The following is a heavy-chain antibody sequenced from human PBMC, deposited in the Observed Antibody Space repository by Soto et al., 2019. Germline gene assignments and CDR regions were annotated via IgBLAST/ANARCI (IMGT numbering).Heavy chain of an antibody. D-gene: IGHD4-17*01. CDR1: GGSISSYY. J-gene: IGHJ6*02. CDR3: ASTGPHYYYYGMDV. V-gene: IGHV4-59*01. CDR2: IYYSGST. Sequence: QVQLQESGPGLVKPSETLSLTCTVSGGSISSYYWSWIRQPPGKGLEWIGYIYYSGSTNYNPSLKSRVTISVDTSKNQFSLKLSSVTAADTAVYYCASTGPHYYYYGMDVWGQGTTVTVSS.